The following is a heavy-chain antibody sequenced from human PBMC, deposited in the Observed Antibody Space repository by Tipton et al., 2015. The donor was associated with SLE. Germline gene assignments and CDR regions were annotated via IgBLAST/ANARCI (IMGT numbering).Heavy chain of an antibody. CDR2: ISHSRTT. J-gene: IGHJ6*03. CDR3: ARGVAGYFYYCYLDV. CDR1: GGSFNGYS. Sequence: GLVKPSETLSLTCAVSGGSFNGYSWSWVRQSPGKGLEWIGEISHSRTTNYNPSLKSRVSMSLDTSTTQFSLRLSSVTAADTAVYYCARGVAGYFYYCYLDVWGKGTTVTIPS. V-gene: IGHV4-34*01.